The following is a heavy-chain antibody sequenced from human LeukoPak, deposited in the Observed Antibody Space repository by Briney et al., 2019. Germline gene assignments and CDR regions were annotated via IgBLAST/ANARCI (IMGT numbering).Heavy chain of an antibody. CDR1: GGSISSSSYY. V-gene: IGHV4-39*07. CDR3: ARGLRGGYCSSTSCWNNWFDP. CDR2: INHSGST. D-gene: IGHD2-2*01. Sequence: SETLSLTCTVSGGSISSSSYYWSWIRQPPGKGLEWIGEINHSGSTNYNPSLKSRVTISVDTSKNQFSLKLSSVTAADTAVYYCARGLRGGYCSSTSCWNNWFDPWGQGTLVTVSS. J-gene: IGHJ5*02.